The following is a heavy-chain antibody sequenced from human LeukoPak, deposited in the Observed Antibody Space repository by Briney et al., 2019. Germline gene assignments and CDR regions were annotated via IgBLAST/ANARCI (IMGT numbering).Heavy chain of an antibody. D-gene: IGHD3-22*01. Sequence: TGGSLRLSCAASGFTFSSYSMNWVRQAPGKGLEWVSYISSSSSTIYYADSVKGRFTISRDNAKNSLYLQMNSLRAEDTAVYYCARIQGVVVMNYWGQGTLVTVSS. CDR1: GFTFSSYS. V-gene: IGHV3-48*01. J-gene: IGHJ4*02. CDR3: ARIQGVVVMNY. CDR2: ISSSSSTI.